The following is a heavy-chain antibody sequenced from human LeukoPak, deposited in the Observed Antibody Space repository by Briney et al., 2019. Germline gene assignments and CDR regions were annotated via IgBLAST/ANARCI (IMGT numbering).Heavy chain of an antibody. D-gene: IGHD2-21*02. CDR1: GYTFTGYY. J-gene: IGHJ5*02. Sequence: ASVKVSCKASGYTFTGYYMHWVRHAPGQGLEWMGWINPNSGGTNYAQKFQGRVTMTRDTSISTAYMELSRLRSDDTAVYYCVRDGYYCGGDCYPNWFDPWGQGTLVTVSS. V-gene: IGHV1-2*02. CDR3: VRDGYYCGGDCYPNWFDP. CDR2: INPNSGGT.